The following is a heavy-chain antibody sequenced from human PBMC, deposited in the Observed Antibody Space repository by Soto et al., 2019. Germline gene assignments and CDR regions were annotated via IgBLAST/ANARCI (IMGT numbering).Heavy chain of an antibody. CDR1: GFTFSSYN. J-gene: IGHJ4*02. CDR2: ISRSGDRT. D-gene: IGHD2-15*01. V-gene: IGHV3-64*02. Sequence: EVQLVESGEGLVQPGGSLRLSCAASGFTFSSYNIHWIRQAPGKGLEFVSAISRSGDRTYYADSVKGRFTITRDNSKNPVWLQMGSLRAEYMAVYYCARARCSSGQCYYFDYWGRGALVSVSS. CDR3: ARARCSSGQCYYFDY.